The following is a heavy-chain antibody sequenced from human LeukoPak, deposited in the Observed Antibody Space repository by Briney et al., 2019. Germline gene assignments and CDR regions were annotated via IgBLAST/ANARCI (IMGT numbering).Heavy chain of an antibody. D-gene: IGHD6-19*01. Sequence: ASVKVSCKASGYTFTGYYMHWVRQAPGQGLEWMGWINPNSGGTNYAQKFQGRVTMTRDTSISTAYMELSRLRSDDTAVYYCARAGGYSSGWYPSNYYYYYMDVRGKGTTVTVSS. J-gene: IGHJ6*03. CDR2: INPNSGGT. CDR3: ARAGGYSSGWYPSNYYYYYMDV. V-gene: IGHV1-2*02. CDR1: GYTFTGYY.